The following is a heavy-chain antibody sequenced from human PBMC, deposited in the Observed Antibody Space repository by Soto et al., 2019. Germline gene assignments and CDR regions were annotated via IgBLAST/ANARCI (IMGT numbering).Heavy chain of an antibody. CDR3: VSDPAFAAVDY. CDR1: GFAFGRSW. V-gene: IGHV3-7*01. J-gene: IGHJ4*02. Sequence: EVHLVETGGDLVQPGESLRLSCAASGFAFGRSWMGWVRQAPEKGLAGVAIVNEDGSVKLYMDSVEGRFTISRENAKNSLYLQMNRLIVDDTSIYYCVSDPAFAAVDYRGQGTLLTVSS. D-gene: IGHD3-10*01. CDR2: VNEDGSVK.